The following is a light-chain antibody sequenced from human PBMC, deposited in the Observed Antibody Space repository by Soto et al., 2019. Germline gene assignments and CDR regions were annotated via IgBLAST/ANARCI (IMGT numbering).Light chain of an antibody. CDR3: QQYYNTPLT. CDR2: MVS. CDR1: QSLVYSDGIAY. V-gene: IGKV2-30*01. Sequence: VMTHTPLSLPVSLGEPASISCRSNQSLVYSDGIAYFSWFQQRPGRSPRRLIYMVSTRESGVPDRFSGSGSGTDFTLTISSLQAEDVAVYYCQQYYNTPLTFGGGTKVDIK. J-gene: IGKJ4*01.